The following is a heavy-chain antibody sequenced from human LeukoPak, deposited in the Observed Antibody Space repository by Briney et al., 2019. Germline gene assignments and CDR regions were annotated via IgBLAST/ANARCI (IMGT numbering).Heavy chain of an antibody. V-gene: IGHV1-58*02. J-gene: IGHJ3*02. CDR2: IVVGSGNT. Sequence: SVKVSCKASGFTFTSSAMQWVRQARGQRLEWIGWIVVGSGNTNYAQKFQERVTITRDMSTSTAYMELSSLRSEDTAVYYCARVAPSISVDAFDIWGQGTMVTVSS. D-gene: IGHD6-6*01. CDR3: ARVAPSISVDAFDI. CDR1: GFTFTSSA.